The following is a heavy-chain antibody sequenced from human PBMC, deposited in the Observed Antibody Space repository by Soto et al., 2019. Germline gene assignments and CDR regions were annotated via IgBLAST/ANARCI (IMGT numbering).Heavy chain of an antibody. CDR3: ARAEWLPGGTDYYYYMDV. V-gene: IGHV4-30-2*01. Sequence: SETLSLTCAVSGGSISSGGYSWSWIRQPPGKGLEWIGYIYHSGSTNYNPSLKSRVTISVDTSKNQFSLKLSSVTAADTAVYYCARAEWLPGGTDYYYYMDVWGKGTTVTVSS. CDR2: IYHSGST. CDR1: GGSISSGGYS. D-gene: IGHD5-12*01. J-gene: IGHJ6*03.